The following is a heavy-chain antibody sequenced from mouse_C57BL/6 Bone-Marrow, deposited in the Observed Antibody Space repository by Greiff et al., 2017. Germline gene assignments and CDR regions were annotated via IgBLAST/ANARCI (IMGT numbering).Heavy chain of an antibody. CDR2: IYPGSGNT. J-gene: IGHJ2*01. CDR1: GYTFTDYY. D-gene: IGHD2-3*01. V-gene: IGHV1-76*01. CDR3: ARKGWLLPLDY. Sequence: QVQLQQSGAELVRPGASVKLSCKASGYTFTDYYINWVKQRPGQGLEWIARIYPGSGNTYYNEKFKGKATLTAEKSSITAYMQLSSLTSEDSAVYFCARKGWLLPLDYWGQGTTLTGSA.